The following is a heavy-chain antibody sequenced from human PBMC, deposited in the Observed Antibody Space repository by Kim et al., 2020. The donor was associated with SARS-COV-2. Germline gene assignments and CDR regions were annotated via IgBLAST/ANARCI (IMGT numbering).Heavy chain of an antibody. J-gene: IGHJ5*02. CDR3: ARGLSYDFWSGYSLTWFDP. D-gene: IGHD3-3*01. CDR1: GGSISSSSYY. Sequence: SETLSLTCTVSGGSISSSSYYWGWIRQPPGKGLEWIGSIYYSGSTYYNPSLKSRVTISVDTSKNQFSLKLSSVTAADTAVYYCARGLSYDFWSGYSLTWFDPWGQGTLVTVSS. V-gene: IGHV4-39*01. CDR2: IYYSGST.